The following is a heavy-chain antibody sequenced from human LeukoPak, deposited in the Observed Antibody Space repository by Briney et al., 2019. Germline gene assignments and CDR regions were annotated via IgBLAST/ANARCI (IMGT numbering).Heavy chain of an antibody. J-gene: IGHJ6*02. CDR1: GGSFSGYC. Sequence: SETLSLTCGVYGGSFSGYCWSWIRQPPGKGLEWIGEITHSGSTSYNPSLKSRVTMSVDMSKNQFSLKLSSVTAADTAVYYCARQNGYSYGYANYYYYYGMDVWGQGTTVTVSS. V-gene: IGHV4-34*01. CDR2: ITHSGST. D-gene: IGHD5-18*01. CDR3: ARQNGYSYGYANYYYYYGMDV.